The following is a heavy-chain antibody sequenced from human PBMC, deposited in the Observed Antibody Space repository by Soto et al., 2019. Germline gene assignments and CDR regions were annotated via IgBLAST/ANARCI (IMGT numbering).Heavy chain of an antibody. D-gene: IGHD3-16*02. CDR1: GGYISGSDYY. V-gene: IGHV4-39*01. J-gene: IGHJ1*01. CDR2: IYHTGET. Sequence: SETLSLTCSASGGYISGSDYYWGWLRQSPGKGLEWIGSIYHTGETYYKSSLKSRISISVDTSKNQFYLQLRSLTAADTEVYYGASNGYRIWGQGYQGTVSS. CDR3: ASNGYRI.